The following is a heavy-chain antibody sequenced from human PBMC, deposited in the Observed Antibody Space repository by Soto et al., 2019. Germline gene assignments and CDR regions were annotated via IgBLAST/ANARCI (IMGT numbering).Heavy chain of an antibody. J-gene: IGHJ4*02. Sequence: EVQLVESGGGLVQPGGSPRLSCAASGFTFSSYWMSWVRQAPGKGLEWVANIKQDGSEKYYVDSVKGRFTISRDNAKNSLYLQMNSLRAEDTAVYYCARDTFWSGYYPFDYWGQGTLVTVSS. CDR1: GFTFSSYW. D-gene: IGHD3-3*01. V-gene: IGHV3-7*01. CDR3: ARDTFWSGYYPFDY. CDR2: IKQDGSEK.